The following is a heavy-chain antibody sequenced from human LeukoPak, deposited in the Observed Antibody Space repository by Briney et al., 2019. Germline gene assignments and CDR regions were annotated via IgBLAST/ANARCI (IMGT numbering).Heavy chain of an antibody. CDR3: AKDTIRGNGVFDAFDI. CDR1: AFTFSNYA. J-gene: IGHJ3*02. Sequence: GGSLRLSCAASAFTFSNYAMSWVRHAPGKGLEWVSAVEGGGGRAYYADSVSGRFTISRDNPQNTLYLQMTSLRAEDTALYFCAKDTIRGNGVFDAFDIWGQGTMVTVSS. D-gene: IGHD3-9*01. V-gene: IGHV3-23*01. CDR2: VEGGGGRA.